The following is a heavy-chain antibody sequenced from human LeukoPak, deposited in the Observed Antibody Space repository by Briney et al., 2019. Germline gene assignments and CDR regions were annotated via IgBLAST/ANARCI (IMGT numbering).Heavy chain of an antibody. CDR1: GFTFSSYA. Sequence: GGSLRLSCAASGFTFSSYAMHWVRQAPGKGLEWVAVISYDGSNKYYADSVKGRFTISRDNSKNTLYLQMNSLRAEDTAIYYCARDQGASADYYFDLWGQGSLVTVSS. J-gene: IGHJ5*02. V-gene: IGHV3-30-3*01. CDR3: ARDQGASADYYFDL. CDR2: ISYDGSNK. D-gene: IGHD6-13*01.